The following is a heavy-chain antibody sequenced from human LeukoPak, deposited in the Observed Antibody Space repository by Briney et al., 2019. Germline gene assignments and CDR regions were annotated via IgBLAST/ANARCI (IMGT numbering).Heavy chain of an antibody. D-gene: IGHD2-15*01. CDR1: GYTFTSYG. CDR2: ISAYNGNT. Sequence: ASVKVSCKASGYTFTSYGISWVRQAPGQGLEWMGWISAYNGNTNYAQKLQGRVTMTTDTSTSTAYMELRSLRSDDTAVYYCARSLGGYCSGGSCNEGDYWGQGTLVTVSS. CDR3: ARSLGGYCSGGSCNEGDY. V-gene: IGHV1-18*01. J-gene: IGHJ4*02.